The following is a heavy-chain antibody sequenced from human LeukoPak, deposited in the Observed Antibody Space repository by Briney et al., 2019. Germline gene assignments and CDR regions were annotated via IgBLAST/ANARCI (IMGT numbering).Heavy chain of an antibody. Sequence: PGGSLRLSCAASGFTFSSYAMNWVRQAPGKGLEWVSTMSGSGGSTYYADSVKGRFTISRDNSKNTLYLQMNSLRAEDTAVYYCANVTANCGGDCYSSWYFDLWGRGTLVTVSS. D-gene: IGHD2-21*02. CDR3: ANVTANCGGDCYSSWYFDL. V-gene: IGHV3-23*01. J-gene: IGHJ2*01. CDR2: MSGSGGST. CDR1: GFTFSSYA.